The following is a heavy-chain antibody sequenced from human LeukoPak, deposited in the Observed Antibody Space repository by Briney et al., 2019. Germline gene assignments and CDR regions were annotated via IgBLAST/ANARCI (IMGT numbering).Heavy chain of an antibody. J-gene: IGHJ4*02. CDR3: ARHPYYYESSGYPRFLDS. CDR2: IYYSGST. V-gene: IGHV4-39*01. Sequence: SETLSLTCSVSGGSISSSSNYWGWIRQPPGKGLEWIGSIYYSGSTYYNPSLKSRVTISVDTSKNQFSLKLSSETAADTAVYYCARHPYYYESSGYPRFLDSWGQGTLVTVSS. D-gene: IGHD3-22*01. CDR1: GGSISSSSNY.